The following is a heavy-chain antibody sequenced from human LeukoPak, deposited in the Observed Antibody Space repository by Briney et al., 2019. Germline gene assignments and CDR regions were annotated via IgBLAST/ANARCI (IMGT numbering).Heavy chain of an antibody. Sequence: ASVKVSCKVSGYTLTKLSIQWVRQAPGKGLEWMGGFNPEDAKKIYVQKFQGRVTMTEDTSIDTAYMELSGLRSEDTAMYYCATDPVGYCSSESCYSVDYWGQGTLVTVSS. J-gene: IGHJ4*02. CDR2: FNPEDAKK. D-gene: IGHD2-15*01. V-gene: IGHV1-24*01. CDR3: ATDPVGYCSSESCYSVDY. CDR1: GYTLTKLS.